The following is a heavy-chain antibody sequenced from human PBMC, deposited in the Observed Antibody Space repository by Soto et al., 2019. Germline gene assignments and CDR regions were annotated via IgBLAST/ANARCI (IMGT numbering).Heavy chain of an antibody. V-gene: IGHV3-66*01. Sequence: GGSLRLSCAASGFTVSSNYMSWVRQAPGKGLEWVSVIYSGGSTYYADSVKDRFTTSRDNSENTLYLQMNSLRAEDTAVYYCARTCSGGTCSFDYWGQGTLVTVSS. D-gene: IGHD2-15*01. CDR1: GFTVSSNY. CDR3: ARTCSGGTCSFDY. CDR2: IYSGGST. J-gene: IGHJ4*02.